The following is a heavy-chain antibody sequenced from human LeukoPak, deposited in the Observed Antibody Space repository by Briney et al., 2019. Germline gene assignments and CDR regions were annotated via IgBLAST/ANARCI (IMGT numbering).Heavy chain of an antibody. D-gene: IGHD1-1*01. CDR2: MYTGGTP. CDR1: GFSVTHNY. V-gene: IGHV3-53*01. J-gene: IGHJ4*02. Sequence: GGSLRLSCAASGFSVTHNYITWVRQAPGKGLEWVSVMYTGGTPYYADSVRGRFTISRDISKNTLYLQMTSLRAEDTAVYYCARRTTGTTGGVFDYWGQGTLVTVSS. CDR3: ARRTTGTTGGVFDY.